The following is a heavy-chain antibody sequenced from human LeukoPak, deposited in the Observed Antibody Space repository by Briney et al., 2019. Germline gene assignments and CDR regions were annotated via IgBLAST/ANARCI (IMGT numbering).Heavy chain of an antibody. Sequence: PSETLSLTCTVSGGSISSYYWSWIRQPAGKGLEWIGRIYTSGSTNYNPSLKSRVTMSVDTSKNQFSLKLSSVTAADTALYYCASYYGSGSPDAFDIWGQGTMVTVSS. J-gene: IGHJ3*02. CDR3: ASYYGSGSPDAFDI. CDR2: IYTSGST. V-gene: IGHV4-4*07. D-gene: IGHD3-10*01. CDR1: GGSISSYY.